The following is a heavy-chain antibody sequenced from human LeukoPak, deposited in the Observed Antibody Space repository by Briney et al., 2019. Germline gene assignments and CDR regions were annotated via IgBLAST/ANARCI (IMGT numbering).Heavy chain of an antibody. V-gene: IGHV4-59*01. Sequence: PSETLSLTCTVSGGSISSYYRSWIRQPPGKGLEWIGYIYYSGSTNYNPSLKSRVTISVDTSKNQFSLKLSSVTAADTAVYYCARGSSYYYDSSGYYVDYWGRGTLVTVSS. D-gene: IGHD3-22*01. CDR1: GGSISSYY. CDR3: ARGSSYYYDSSGYYVDY. CDR2: IYYSGST. J-gene: IGHJ4*02.